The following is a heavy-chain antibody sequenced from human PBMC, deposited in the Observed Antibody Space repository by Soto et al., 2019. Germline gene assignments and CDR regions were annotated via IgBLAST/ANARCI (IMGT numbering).Heavy chain of an antibody. J-gene: IGHJ4*02. Sequence: QVQLQESGPGLVKPSGTLSLTCAVSGGSIRSNNRWSWVRQPPGKGLEWIGEIFHSGSTNYNPSLKTRVTISVDEAKNQFSLTVTSVTAADTAVYYCARVYSGSYSDSWGQGTLVTVSS. CDR1: GGSIRSNNR. D-gene: IGHD1-26*01. V-gene: IGHV4-4*02. CDR2: IFHSGST. CDR3: ARVYSGSYSDS.